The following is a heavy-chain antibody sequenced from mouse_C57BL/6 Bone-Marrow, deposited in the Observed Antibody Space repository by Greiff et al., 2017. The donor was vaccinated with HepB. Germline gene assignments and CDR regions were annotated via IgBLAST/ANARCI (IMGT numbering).Heavy chain of an antibody. Sequence: EVKLVESGGGLVQPGGSLKLSCAASGFTFSDYGMAWVRQAPRKGPEWVAFISNLAYSIYYADTVTGRFTISRENAKNTLYLEMSSLRSEDTAKYYCARKGDYYGSSYWYFDVWGTGTTVTVSS. CDR1: GFTFSDYG. CDR2: ISNLAYSI. CDR3: ARKGDYYGSSYWYFDV. D-gene: IGHD1-1*01. J-gene: IGHJ1*03. V-gene: IGHV5-15*04.